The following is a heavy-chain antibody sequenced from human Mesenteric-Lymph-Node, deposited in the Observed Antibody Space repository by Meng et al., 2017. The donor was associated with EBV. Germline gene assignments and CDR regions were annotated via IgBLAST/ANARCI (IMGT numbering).Heavy chain of an antibody. V-gene: IGHV4-61*01. D-gene: IGHD1-20*01. CDR1: GGAVGSGSSY. CDR2: IYRTGST. CDR3: ARDSGITVTNSFDY. J-gene: IGHJ4*02. Sequence: QVPRPGAGPGLVKPSATLSLTCSVSGGAVGSGSSYWSWIRQPPGKGLEWIGYIYRTGSTDYNPSLNSRVSISIDTSKNQFSLRLTSVTAADTAVYYCARDSGITVTNSFDYWGQGALVTVSS.